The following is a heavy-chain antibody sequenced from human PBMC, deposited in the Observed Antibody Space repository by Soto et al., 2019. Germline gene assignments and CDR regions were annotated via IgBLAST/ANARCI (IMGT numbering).Heavy chain of an antibody. CDR2: ISGSGGST. CDR1: GFTFSSYA. J-gene: IGHJ4*02. Sequence: EVQLLESGGGLVQPGGSLRLSCAASGFTFSSYAMSWVRQAPGKGLEWASGISGSGGSTDYADSVKGRVTIYRDNSKNELYLQMNSMRAEGTAVYYCATRGGDYYGSGSYPFDYWGQGTLVTVSS. V-gene: IGHV3-23*01. D-gene: IGHD3-10*01. CDR3: ATRGGDYYGSGSYPFDY.